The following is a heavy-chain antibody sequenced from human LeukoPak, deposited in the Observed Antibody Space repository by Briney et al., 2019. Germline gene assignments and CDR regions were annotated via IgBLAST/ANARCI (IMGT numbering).Heavy chain of an antibody. CDR1: GFTVSSNY. CDR3: ARGRGYCSSTSCYYFDY. Sequence: GGSLRLSCPASGFTVSSNYMSWVRQAPGKGLEWVSVIYSGGSTYYADSVKGRFTISRDNSKNTLYLQMNSLRAEDTAVYYCARGRGYCSSTSCYYFDYWGQGTLVTVSS. CDR2: IYSGGST. J-gene: IGHJ4*02. D-gene: IGHD2-2*01. V-gene: IGHV3-66*02.